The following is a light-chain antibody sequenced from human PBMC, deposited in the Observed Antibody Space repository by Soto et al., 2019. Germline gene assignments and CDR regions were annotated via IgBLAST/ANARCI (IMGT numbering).Light chain of an antibody. Sequence: QSVLIQPPSASGTPGQRVSISCSGTNSNIGNNYVYCYQQLPGTAPTLLISSNNQRPSGVPYRFSGAKSGTSASPAISGLRYEDEADYYCTSWDDSLIGVVFGGGTKLTVL. CDR2: SNN. V-gene: IGLV1-47*02. J-gene: IGLJ3*02. CDR3: TSWDDSLIGVV. CDR1: NSNIGNNY.